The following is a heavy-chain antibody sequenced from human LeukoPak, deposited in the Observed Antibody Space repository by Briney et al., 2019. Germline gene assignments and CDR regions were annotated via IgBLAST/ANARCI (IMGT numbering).Heavy chain of an antibody. J-gene: IGHJ6*03. Sequence: ASVKVSCKASGGTFSSYAISWVRQAPGQGLEWMGIINPSGGSTIYAQKFQGRVTMTRDTSTSTVYMELSSLRSEDTAVYYCARDLAAGYSSSWPYYYYMDVWGKGTTVTVSS. V-gene: IGHV1-46*01. CDR2: INPSGGST. CDR1: GGTFSSYA. CDR3: ARDLAAGYSSSWPYYYYMDV. D-gene: IGHD6-13*01.